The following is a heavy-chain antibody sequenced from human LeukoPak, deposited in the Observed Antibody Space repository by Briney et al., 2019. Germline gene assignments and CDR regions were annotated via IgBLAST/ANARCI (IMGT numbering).Heavy chain of an antibody. V-gene: IGHV4-59*01. J-gene: IGHJ4*02. CDR1: GDSLGGWW. CDR3: ARRRGQRYAQYYYTY. D-gene: IGHD2-2*01. Sequence: SETLFLTCTVSGDSLGGWWEIWRRQPPGKGLEWIGYIHYSGNTNYNPSLKSRVTISVDTTKNQFSLNLRSVTAAAPAVYYCARRRGQRYAQYYYTYWGREALVTVSS. CDR2: IHYSGNT.